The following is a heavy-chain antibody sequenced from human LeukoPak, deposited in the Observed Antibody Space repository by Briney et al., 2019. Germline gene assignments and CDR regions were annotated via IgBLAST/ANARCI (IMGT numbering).Heavy chain of an antibody. J-gene: IGHJ1*01. CDR2: INPSGGST. D-gene: IGHD1-26*01. CDR1: GYTFTSYY. Sequence: GASVKISCKASGYTFTSYYMHWVRQAPGQGLEWMGIINPSGGSTSYAQKFQGRVTMTRDTSTSTVYMELSSLRSEDTAVYYCVRDAGATAGNEYFQYWGQGTLVTVSS. V-gene: IGHV1-46*01. CDR3: VRDAGATAGNEYFQY.